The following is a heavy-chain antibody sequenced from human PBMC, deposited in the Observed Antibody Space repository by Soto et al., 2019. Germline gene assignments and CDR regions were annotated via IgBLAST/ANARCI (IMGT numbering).Heavy chain of an antibody. CDR2: ISPYNDDT. CDR1: EGNFSSLG. Sequence: PSVKDWCRALEGNFSSLGVSWIRQAPGQGLEWLGWISPYNDDTNYAQKLQGRVTMTTDTSTRTAYMDLRSLRSDDTAVYFCARGGYYDSSGSRNYHYYGMDGWSQGTTVTVSS. CDR3: ARGGYYDSSGSRNYHYYGMDG. J-gene: IGHJ6*02. V-gene: IGHV1-18*01. D-gene: IGHD3-22*01.